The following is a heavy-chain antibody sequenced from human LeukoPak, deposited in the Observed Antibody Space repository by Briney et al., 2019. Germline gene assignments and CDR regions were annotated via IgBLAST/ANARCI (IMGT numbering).Heavy chain of an antibody. CDR2: IDSDGSTT. CDR3: VRDRIGFDP. Sequence: QPGGSLRLSCAASGFTFNNYWMHWVRQAPGKGLVWVSRIDSDGSTTSCADSVKGRFTVSRDNAKNTVFLQMNSLRAEDTAVYYCVRDRIGFDPWGQGTLVTVSS. J-gene: IGHJ5*02. CDR1: GFTFNNYW. D-gene: IGHD3-16*02. V-gene: IGHV3-74*01.